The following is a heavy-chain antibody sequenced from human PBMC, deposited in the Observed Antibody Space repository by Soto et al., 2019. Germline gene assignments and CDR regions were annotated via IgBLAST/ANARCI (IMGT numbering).Heavy chain of an antibody. D-gene: IGHD6-19*01. CDR1: GYTFTGYY. Sequence: ASVKVSCKASGYTFTGYYMHWVRQAPGQGLEWMGWINPNSGGTNYAQKFQGWVTMTRDTSISTAYMELSRLRSDDTAVYYCARDGRNRVAEQWLEPSYYYYGMDVWGQGTTVTVSS. CDR3: ARDGRNRVAEQWLEPSYYYYGMDV. J-gene: IGHJ6*02. V-gene: IGHV1-2*04. CDR2: INPNSGGT.